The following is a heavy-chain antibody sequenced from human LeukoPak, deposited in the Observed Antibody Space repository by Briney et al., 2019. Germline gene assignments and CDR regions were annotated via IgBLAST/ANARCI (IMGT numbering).Heavy chain of an antibody. Sequence: GGSLRLSCAASGFTFSSYSMDWVRQAPGKGLEWVSSISSSSTYIYYADSVKGRFTISRDNAKNSLYLQMDNLRAEDTAVYYCAKDQAYGSGSYSDFDYWGQGTLVTVSS. CDR3: AKDQAYGSGSYSDFDY. D-gene: IGHD3-10*01. CDR1: GFTFSSYS. J-gene: IGHJ4*01. V-gene: IGHV3-21*04. CDR2: ISSSSTYI.